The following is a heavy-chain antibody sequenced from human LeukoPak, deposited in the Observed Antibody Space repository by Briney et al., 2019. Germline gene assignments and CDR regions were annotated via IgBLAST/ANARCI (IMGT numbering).Heavy chain of an antibody. V-gene: IGHV3-64*01. Sequence: PGGSLRLSCAASGFTFSSYAMHWVRQAPGKGLEYVSAISSNGGSTYYANSVKGRFTISRDNSKNTLYLQMDSLRAEDMAVYYCARMYYDFWSGYYDYWGQGTLVTVSS. D-gene: IGHD3-3*01. J-gene: IGHJ4*02. CDR1: GFTFSSYA. CDR3: ARMYYDFWSGYYDY. CDR2: ISSNGGST.